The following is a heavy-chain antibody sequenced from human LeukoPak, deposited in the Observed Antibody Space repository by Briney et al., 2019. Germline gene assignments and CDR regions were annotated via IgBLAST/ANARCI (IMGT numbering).Heavy chain of an antibody. J-gene: IGHJ4*02. Sequence: GGSLRLSCAASGFTFSSYWMSWVRQAPGKGLEWVANIKQDGSEKYYVDSVKGRFTISRDNAKNSLYLQMNSLRAEDTAVYYCVTEGEYCSGGSCYYFDYWGQGTLVTVSS. D-gene: IGHD2-15*01. CDR2: IKQDGSEK. CDR1: GFTFSSYW. CDR3: VTEGEYCSGGSCYYFDY. V-gene: IGHV3-7*01.